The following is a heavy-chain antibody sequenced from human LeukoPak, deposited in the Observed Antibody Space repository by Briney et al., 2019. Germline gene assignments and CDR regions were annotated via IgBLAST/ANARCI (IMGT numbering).Heavy chain of an antibody. V-gene: IGHV1-46*01. J-gene: IGHJ4*02. CDR3: ARAPPNGELLLAFDY. D-gene: IGHD1-26*01. CDR2: INPSGAST. CDR1: GYTFTSYY. Sequence: GASVKVSCKASGYTFTSYYIHWVRQAPGQGLEWMGVINPSGASTIYAQKFQGRVTMTRDTSISTAYMELSRLRSDDTAVYYCARAPPNGELLLAFDYWGQGTLVTVSS.